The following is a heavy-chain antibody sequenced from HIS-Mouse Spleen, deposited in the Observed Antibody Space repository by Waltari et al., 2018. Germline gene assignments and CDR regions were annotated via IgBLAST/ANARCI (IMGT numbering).Heavy chain of an antibody. V-gene: IGHV1-2*02. CDR2: INPKRGGT. J-gene: IGHJ4*02. CDR3: AREQPFDY. D-gene: IGHD5-18*01. CDR1: GYPFTGYY. Sequence: QVQLVQSGAEVKKPGASVKVSCKASGYPFTGYYMHWVRQAPGQGLEWMGWINPKRGGTNYGQKLQGRVTMTRDTSISTAYMELSRLRSDDTAVYYCAREQPFDYWGQGTLVTVSS.